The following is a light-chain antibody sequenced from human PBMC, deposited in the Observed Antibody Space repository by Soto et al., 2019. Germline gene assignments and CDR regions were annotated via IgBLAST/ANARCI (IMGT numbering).Light chain of an antibody. J-gene: IGLJ1*01. Sequence: QSALTKPPSASGSPGQSVTISCTGTKNDVGFYDFVSWYQHHPGKAPRLIIYEVVQRPSGVPDRFSGSKSGKTASLIVSGLQAAQEAHYFCKSYAGRNNYVFGNGTKVTV. CDR1: KNDVGFYDF. CDR2: EVV. CDR3: KSYAGRNNYV. V-gene: IGLV2-8*01.